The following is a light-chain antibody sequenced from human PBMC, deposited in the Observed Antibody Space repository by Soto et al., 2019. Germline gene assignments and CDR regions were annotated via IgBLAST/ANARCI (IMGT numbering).Light chain of an antibody. CDR1: QSVSSDY. CDR2: GAS. V-gene: IGKV3-20*01. J-gene: IGKJ2*01. CDR3: QQYLSPPGYA. Sequence: EIVLTQSPGTLSLSPGERATLSCRASQSVSSDYVAWYQQKLGQAPRLLIYGASSRATGIADRFSGSGSGTDFTLTISRLEPEDFAVYYCQQYLSPPGYAFGQGTKLEIK.